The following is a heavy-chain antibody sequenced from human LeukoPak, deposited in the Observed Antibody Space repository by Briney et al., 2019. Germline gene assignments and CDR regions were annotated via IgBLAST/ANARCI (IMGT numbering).Heavy chain of an antibody. CDR1: GGTFSSYA. Sequence: SVKVSCKASGGTFSSYAISWGRQAPGQGGERMGRIIPIFSTANSDQKFQGRVTITTDESTSTAYMELSSLRSEDTAVYYCARDKDSVLAGNFDYWGQGTLVTVSS. CDR2: IIPIFSTA. D-gene: IGHD6-19*01. CDR3: ARDKDSVLAGNFDY. V-gene: IGHV1-69*05. J-gene: IGHJ4*02.